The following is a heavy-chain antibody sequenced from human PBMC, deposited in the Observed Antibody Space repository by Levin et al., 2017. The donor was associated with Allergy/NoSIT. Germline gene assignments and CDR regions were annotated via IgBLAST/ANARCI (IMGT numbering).Heavy chain of an antibody. V-gene: IGHV4-59*01. J-gene: IGHJ3*02. D-gene: IGHD2-15*01. CDR3: ARDRWGYCSGGSCYSDAFDI. Sequence: SETLSLTCTVSGGSISSYYWSWIRQPPGKGLEWIGYIYYSGSTNYNPSLKSRVTISVDTSKNQFSLKLSSVTAADTAVYYCARDRWGYCSGGSCYSDAFDIWGQGTMVTVSS. CDR1: GGSISSYY. CDR2: IYYSGST.